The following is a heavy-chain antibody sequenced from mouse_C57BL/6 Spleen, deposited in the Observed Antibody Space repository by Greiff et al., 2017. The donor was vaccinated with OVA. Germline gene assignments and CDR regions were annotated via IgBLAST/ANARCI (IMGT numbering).Heavy chain of an antibody. J-gene: IGHJ1*03. CDR2: IHPNSGST. D-gene: IGHD1-1*01. CDR3: FGTTVVSVWYFDD. Sequence: QVQLQQPGAELVKPGASVKLSCKASGYTFTSYWMHWVKQRPGQGLEWIGMIHPNSGSTNYNEKFKSKATLTVDKSSSPAYMQLSSLTSEDSAVYYCFGTTVVSVWYFDDWGTGTTVTVSS. V-gene: IGHV1-64*01. CDR1: GYTFTSYW.